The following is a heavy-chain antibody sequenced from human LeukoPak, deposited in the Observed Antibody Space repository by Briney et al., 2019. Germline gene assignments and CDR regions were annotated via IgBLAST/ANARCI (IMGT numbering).Heavy chain of an antibody. Sequence: ASVKVSCKASGYTFTSYYMHWVRQAPGQGLEWMGIINPSGGSTSYAQKFQGRVTMTRDMSTSTAYMELSSLRSEDTAVYYCARVRSGSGWYRDFDYWGQGTLVTVSS. V-gene: IGHV1-46*01. J-gene: IGHJ4*02. D-gene: IGHD6-19*01. CDR2: INPSGGST. CDR3: ARVRSGSGWYRDFDY. CDR1: GYTFTSYY.